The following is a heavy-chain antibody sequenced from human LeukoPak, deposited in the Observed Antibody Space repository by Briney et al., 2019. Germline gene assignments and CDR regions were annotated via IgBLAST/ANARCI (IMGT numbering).Heavy chain of an antibody. CDR2: INPNNGPT. V-gene: IGHV1-2*02. J-gene: IGHJ3*02. D-gene: IGHD3-10*01. CDR1: GYPFIAFY. CDR3: ARNLWFGESSDAFDM. Sequence: ASVKVSCKASGYPFIAFYIHWVRQAPGQGLEWMGWINPNNGPTHYAQNFQGRVTMTRDTSISTAYMDMSSLRSDDTAVYYCARNLWFGESSDAFDMWGQGTMVTVSS.